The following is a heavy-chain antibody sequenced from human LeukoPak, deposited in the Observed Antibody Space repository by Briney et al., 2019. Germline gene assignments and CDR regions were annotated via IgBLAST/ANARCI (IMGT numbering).Heavy chain of an antibody. CDR1: GFTFSSYW. Sequence: PGGSLRLSCAASGFTFSSYWVSWVRQAPGKGLEWVANIKQDGSEKYYVDSVKGRFTISRDNAKNSLYLQMNSLRAEDTAVYYCGVGGFDYWGQGTLVTVSS. CDR2: IKQDGSEK. D-gene: IGHD3-10*01. V-gene: IGHV3-7*01. CDR3: GVGGFDY. J-gene: IGHJ4*02.